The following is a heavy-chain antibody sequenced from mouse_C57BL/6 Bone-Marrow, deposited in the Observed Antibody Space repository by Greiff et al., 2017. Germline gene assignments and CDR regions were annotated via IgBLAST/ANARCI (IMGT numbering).Heavy chain of an antibody. D-gene: IGHD2-12*01. J-gene: IGHJ1*03. CDR2: IDPSDSET. CDR1: GYTFTSYW. V-gene: IGHV1-52*01. CDR3: SRPTTGWYFDV. Sequence: VQLQQPGAELVRPGSSVKLSCKASGYTFTSYWMHWVKQRPIQGLEWIGNIDPSDSETHYNQKFKDKATLTVDKSSSTAYMQLSSLTSADSAVYYCSRPTTGWYFDVWGTGTTVTVSS.